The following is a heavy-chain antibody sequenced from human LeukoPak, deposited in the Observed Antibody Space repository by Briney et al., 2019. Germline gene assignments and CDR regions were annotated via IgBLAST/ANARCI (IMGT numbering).Heavy chain of an antibody. D-gene: IGHD2-8*01. CDR1: GYTFTDYY. J-gene: IGHJ4*02. Sequence: ASVKVSCKASGYTFTDYYMHWVRQAPGQGLEWMGWINPNSGGTNYQQKLQGRVTMTRDTSISTAYMELSRLRSDDTAGYYCARDETNKNFDYWGQGTLVTVSS. V-gene: IGHV1-2*02. CDR2: INPNSGGT. CDR3: ARDETNKNFDY.